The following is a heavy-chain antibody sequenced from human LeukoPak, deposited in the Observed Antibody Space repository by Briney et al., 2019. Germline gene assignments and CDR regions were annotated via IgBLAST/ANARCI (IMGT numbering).Heavy chain of an antibody. CDR3: ARAKEAYSSSWPSWDY. CDR2: IYTSGST. D-gene: IGHD6-13*01. CDR1: GGSISSGSYY. J-gene: IGHJ4*02. Sequence: SETLSLTCTVSGGSISSGSYYWSWIRQPAGKGLEWIGRIYTSGSTNYNPSLKSRVTISVDTSKNQFSLKLSSVTAADTAVYYCARAKEAYSSSWPSWDYWGQGTLVTVSS. V-gene: IGHV4-61*02.